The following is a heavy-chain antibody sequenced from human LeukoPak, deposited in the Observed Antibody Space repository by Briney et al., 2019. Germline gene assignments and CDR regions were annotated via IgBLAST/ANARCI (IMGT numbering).Heavy chain of an antibody. CDR2: INHSGST. Sequence: SQTLSLTCTVSGGSISSGDYYWSWIRQPPGKGLEWIGEINHSGSTNYNPSLKSRVTISVDTSKNQFSLKLSSVTAADTAVYYCARSEAAAAHYWGQGTLVTVSS. J-gene: IGHJ4*02. CDR1: GGSISSGDYY. CDR3: ARSEAAAAHY. V-gene: IGHV4-30-4*08. D-gene: IGHD6-13*01.